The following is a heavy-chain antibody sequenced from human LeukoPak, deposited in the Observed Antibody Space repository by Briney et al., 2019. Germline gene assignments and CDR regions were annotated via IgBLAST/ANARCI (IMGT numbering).Heavy chain of an antibody. V-gene: IGHV1-46*01. J-gene: IGHJ4*02. CDR1: GYTLTSYY. CDR3: ARARKTYVWGSYRHPPSFDY. D-gene: IGHD3-16*02. Sequence: ASVKVSCKASGYTLTSYYMHWVRQAPGQGLEWMGIINPSGGSTSYAQKFQGRVTMTRDTSTSTVYMELSSLRSEDTAVYYCARARKTYVWGSYRHPPSFDYWGQGTLVTVSS. CDR2: INPSGGST.